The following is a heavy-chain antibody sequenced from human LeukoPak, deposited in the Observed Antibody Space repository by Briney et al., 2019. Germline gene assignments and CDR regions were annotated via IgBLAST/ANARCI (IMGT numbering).Heavy chain of an antibody. J-gene: IGHJ4*02. CDR2: IGTGGNT. Sequence: GGSLRLSCAASGFTFSSYDFHWVRQGSGKGLEWVSSIGTGGNTYYLASVKGRFTISRDNAKDSLYLQMNNLRVEDTALCYCTRGSPHGFDYWGQGTLVTVSS. V-gene: IGHV3-13*01. CDR3: TRGSPHGFDY. CDR1: GFTFSSYD.